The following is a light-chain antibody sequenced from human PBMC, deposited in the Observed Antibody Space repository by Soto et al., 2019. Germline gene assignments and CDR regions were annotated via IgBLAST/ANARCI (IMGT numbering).Light chain of an antibody. CDR3: QQYGSSGT. J-gene: IGKJ1*01. Sequence: EIVLPQSPGTLSLSPGERAPLSCRASQSVSPNYLAWYQPKPGQAPRLLIYGASNRATVIPDRFSGSGSGAHCTLTISRLEPEDFAVYYCQQYGSSGTFGQGNKVEI. CDR1: QSVSPNY. CDR2: GAS. V-gene: IGKV3-20*01.